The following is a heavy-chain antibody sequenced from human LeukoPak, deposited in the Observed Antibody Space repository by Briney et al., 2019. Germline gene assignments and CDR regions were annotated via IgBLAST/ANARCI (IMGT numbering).Heavy chain of an antibody. CDR2: INPSGGST. J-gene: IGHJ4*02. Sequence: ASVKVSCKASGYTFTSYYMHWVRQAPGQGLEWMGIINPSGGSTSYAQKFQGRVTMTRDTSTSTVYMELSSLRSEDTAVYYCARDHEPTYSSGWFVFDYWGQGTLVTVSS. CDR3: ARDHEPTYSSGWFVFDY. V-gene: IGHV1-46*01. CDR1: GYTFTSYY. D-gene: IGHD6-19*01.